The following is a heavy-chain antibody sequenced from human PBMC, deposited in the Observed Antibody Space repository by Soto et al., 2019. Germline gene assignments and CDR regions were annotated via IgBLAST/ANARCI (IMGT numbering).Heavy chain of an antibody. Sequence: LRLSCAASGFTFSSYAMSWVRQAPGKGLEWVSAISGSGGSTYYADSVKGRFTISKDNSKNTLYLQMNSLRAEDTAVYYCAKESRGSGGSCYYWGQGTLVTVSS. V-gene: IGHV3-23*01. CDR2: ISGSGGST. CDR1: GFTFSSYA. J-gene: IGHJ4*02. CDR3: AKESRGSGGSCYY. D-gene: IGHD2-15*01.